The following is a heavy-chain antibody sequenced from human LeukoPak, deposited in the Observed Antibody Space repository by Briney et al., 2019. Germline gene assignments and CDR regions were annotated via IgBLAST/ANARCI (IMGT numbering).Heavy chain of an antibody. D-gene: IGHD3-22*01. CDR2: MSGSGGMT. Sequence: GGSLRLSCAASGFTFSSFAMSWVRQAPGEGLEWVSAMSGSGGMTYSADSVKGRFTISRDNSKDTLYLQMNSLRAEDTAIYYCTKGTFFYYDASGYNYFESWGQGTLVTVSS. V-gene: IGHV3-23*01. J-gene: IGHJ4*02. CDR1: GFTFSSFA. CDR3: TKGTFFYYDASGYNYFES.